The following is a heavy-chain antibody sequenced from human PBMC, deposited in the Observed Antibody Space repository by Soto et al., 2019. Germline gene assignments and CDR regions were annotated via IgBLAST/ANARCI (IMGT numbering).Heavy chain of an antibody. CDR3: AKGEYSSSWDAFDI. Sequence: EVQLVESGGGLVHPGRSLRLSCAASGFTFDDYAMHWVRQAPGKVLEWVSGISWNSGSIGYADSVKGRFTISRDNAKNSLYLQMNSLRAEATALYYCAKGEYSSSWDAFDIWGQGTMVTVSS. CDR2: ISWNSGSI. J-gene: IGHJ3*02. V-gene: IGHV3-9*01. CDR1: GFTFDDYA. D-gene: IGHD6-13*01.